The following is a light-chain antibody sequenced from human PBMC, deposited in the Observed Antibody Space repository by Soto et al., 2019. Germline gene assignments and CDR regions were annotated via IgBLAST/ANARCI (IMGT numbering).Light chain of an antibody. Sequence: EVVLTQSPGTLSLSPGDRATLSCRASQSVRSNYLAWYQQKPGQAPRLLIYGASSRATGIPDRFSGSGSGTDFSLTISRLEPADFAVYYCQQYGNSPETFGPGTKVDIK. CDR2: GAS. CDR1: QSVRSNY. CDR3: QQYGNSPET. J-gene: IGKJ3*01. V-gene: IGKV3-20*01.